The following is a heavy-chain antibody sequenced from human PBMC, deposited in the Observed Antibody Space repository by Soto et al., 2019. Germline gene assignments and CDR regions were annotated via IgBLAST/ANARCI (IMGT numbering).Heavy chain of an antibody. CDR2: INRSSGET. V-gene: IGHV1-2*02. D-gene: IGHD1-1*01. CDR1: GYTFTGYY. CDR3: ARGKGMEENYYYYGLDI. Sequence: GASVKVSCKASGYTFTGYYMHWVRQAPGQGLEWMGWINRSSGETNHSQKFQGRVNITRDTSASTAYMELSSLRSEDTAVYYCARGKGMEENYYYYGLDIWGQGTTVTVS. J-gene: IGHJ6*02.